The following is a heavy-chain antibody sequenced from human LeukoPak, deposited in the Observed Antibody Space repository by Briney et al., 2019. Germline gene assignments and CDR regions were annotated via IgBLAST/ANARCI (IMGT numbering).Heavy chain of an antibody. CDR2: ISSSSSYI. J-gene: IGHJ3*01. CDR3: AREVGGSRAFDV. D-gene: IGHD6-13*01. V-gene: IGHV3-21*04. CDR1: GFTFSSYN. Sequence: GGSLRLSCAASGFTFSSYNINWVRQAPGKGLEWVSSISSSSSYIYYADSVKGRFTISRDNAKNSLYLQMNSLTAEDTAIYYCAREVGGSRAFDVWGQGTMVTVSS.